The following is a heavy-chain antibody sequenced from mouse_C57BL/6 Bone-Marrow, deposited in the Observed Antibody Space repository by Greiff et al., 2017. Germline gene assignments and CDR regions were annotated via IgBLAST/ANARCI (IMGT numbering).Heavy chain of an antibody. CDR3: ARDHDYDDY. CDR1: GYTFTSYW. CDR2: IDPSDSYT. J-gene: IGHJ2*01. V-gene: IGHV1-59*01. Sequence: VQLQQPGAELVRPGTSVKLSCKASGYTFTSYWMHWVKQRPGQGLEWIGVIDPSDSYTNYNEKFKGKATFTADTSSNTAYMQLSSLTTEDSAIYYCARDHDYDDYWGQGTTLTVSS. D-gene: IGHD2-4*01.